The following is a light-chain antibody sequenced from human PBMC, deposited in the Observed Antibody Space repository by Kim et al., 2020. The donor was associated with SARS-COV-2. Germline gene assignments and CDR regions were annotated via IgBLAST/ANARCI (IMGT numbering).Light chain of an antibody. CDR2: GKN. CDR1: SLRSNY. J-gene: IGLJ2*01. Sequence: VALGQTVRHTCQGDSLRSNYATWYQQKPGQAPILVIYGKNNRPSGIPDRFSGSSSGNTASLTITGTQAGDEADYYCNSRDSNDNVVFGGGTQLTVL. CDR3: NSRDSNDNVV. V-gene: IGLV3-19*01.